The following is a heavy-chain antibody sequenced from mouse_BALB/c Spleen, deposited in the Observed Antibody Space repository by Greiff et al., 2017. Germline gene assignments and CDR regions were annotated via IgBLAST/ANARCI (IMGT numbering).Heavy chain of an antibody. CDR1: GFSLSTSGMS. Sequence: QVTLKESGPGILQPSQTLSLTCSFSGFSLSTSGMSVGWIRQPSGKGLEWLAHIWWNDDKYYNPALKSRLTISKDTSNNQVFLKIASVVTADTATYYCARIAGGSWFAYWGQGTLVTVSA. J-gene: IGHJ3*01. V-gene: IGHV8-8*01. CDR2: IWWNDDK. D-gene: IGHD3-1*01. CDR3: ARIAGGSWFAY.